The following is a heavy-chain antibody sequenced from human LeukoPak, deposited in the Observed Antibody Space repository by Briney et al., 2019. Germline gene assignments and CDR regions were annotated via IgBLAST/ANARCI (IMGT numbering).Heavy chain of an antibody. CDR2: IILGGGSK. Sequence: GGSLRLSCAASGFTFSTNGMHWVRQAQGKGLGGVAGIILGGGSKYYADPVKGRFTISRDNSKNTLYLQINSLRAEDTAVYYCAKGPTTENTAFGCWVRGTLASVSS. CDR3: AKGPTTENTAFGC. D-gene: IGHD4-17*01. V-gene: IGHV3-23*01. CDR1: GFTFSTNG. J-gene: IGHJ4*02.